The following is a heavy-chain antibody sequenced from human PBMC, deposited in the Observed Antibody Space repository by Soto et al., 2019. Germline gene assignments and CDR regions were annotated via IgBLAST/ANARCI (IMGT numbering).Heavy chain of an antibody. CDR2: LSKSGEST. D-gene: IGHD3-10*01. CDR3: TTEFPSPGTWGYYYGMDV. Sequence: GGSLRLSCAAFGFTFSSYAMNWVRQAPGKGLEWVSGLSKSGESTYYADSVKGRFTISRDNSKDTLYLQMNSLKTEDTAVYYCTTEFPSPGTWGYYYGMDVWGQGTTVTVSS. J-gene: IGHJ6*02. CDR1: GFTFSSYA. V-gene: IGHV3-23*01.